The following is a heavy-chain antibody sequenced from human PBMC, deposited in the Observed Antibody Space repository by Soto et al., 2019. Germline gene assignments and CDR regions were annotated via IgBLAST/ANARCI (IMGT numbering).Heavy chain of an antibody. D-gene: IGHD3-10*01. J-gene: IGHJ4*02. CDR1: GFTFSSYA. CDR3: AKWASEILWFGELGFDY. Sequence: PGGSLRLSCAASGFTFSSYAMSWVRQAPGKGLEWVSAISGSGGSTYYADSVKGRFTISRDNSKNTLYLQMNSLRAEDTAVYYCAKWASEILWFGELGFDYWGQGTLVTVSS. CDR2: ISGSGGST. V-gene: IGHV3-23*01.